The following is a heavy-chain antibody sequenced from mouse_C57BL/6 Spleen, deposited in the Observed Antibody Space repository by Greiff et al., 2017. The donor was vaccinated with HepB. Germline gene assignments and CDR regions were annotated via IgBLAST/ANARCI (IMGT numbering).Heavy chain of an antibody. J-gene: IGHJ1*03. D-gene: IGHD1-1*02. CDR1: GFTFSSYG. CDR3: ASLWSYWYFDV. Sequence: DVKLVESGGDLVKPGGSLKLSCAASGFTFSSYGMSWVRQTPDKRLEWVATISSGGSYTYYPDSVKGRFTISRDNAKNTLYLQMSSLKSEDTAMYYCASLWSYWYFDVWGTGTTVTVSS. CDR2: ISSGGSYT. V-gene: IGHV5-6*02.